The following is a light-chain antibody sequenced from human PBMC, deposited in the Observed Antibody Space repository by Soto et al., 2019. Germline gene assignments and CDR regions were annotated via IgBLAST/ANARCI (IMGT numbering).Light chain of an antibody. CDR1: QSISSSF. CDR2: GAS. CDR3: QQYGSSPPLT. V-gene: IGKV3-20*01. J-gene: IGKJ4*01. Sequence: EFVLTQSPGKLSLSPGERATLSCRASQSISSSFLAWYQQKPGQAPRLLIYGASSRGTGIPDRFSGSGSGTYFTLTISRLEPEDFAVYYCQQYGSSPPLTFGGGTKVAIK.